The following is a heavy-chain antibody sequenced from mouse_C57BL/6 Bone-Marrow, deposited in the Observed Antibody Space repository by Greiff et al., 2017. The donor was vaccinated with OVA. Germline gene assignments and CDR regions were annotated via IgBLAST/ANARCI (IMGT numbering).Heavy chain of an antibody. CDR3: AREFDGYYSNWYFDV. CDR2: INPNNGGT. V-gene: IGHV1-18*01. J-gene: IGHJ1*03. CDR1: GYTFTDYN. Sequence: VQLQQSGPELVKPGASVKIPCKASGYTFTDYNMDWVKQSHGKSLEWLGDINPNNGGTIYNQKFKGKATLTVDKSSSTAYMELRSLTSEDTAVYYCAREFDGYYSNWYFDVWGTGTTVTVSS. D-gene: IGHD2-3*01.